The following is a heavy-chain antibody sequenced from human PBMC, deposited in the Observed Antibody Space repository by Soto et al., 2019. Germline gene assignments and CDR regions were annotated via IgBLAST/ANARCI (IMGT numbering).Heavy chain of an antibody. V-gene: IGHV5-51*01. CDR3: ARQGDVWGSYRYLDY. CDR1: GYSFTGYW. Sequence: GESLKISCKGSGYSFTGYWIGWVRQMPGKGLEWTGIIYPGDSDTRYSPSSQCQVTISADKSISTAYLQWSSLKAPDTAMYYCARQGDVWGSYRYLDYWSKGTLVTVSS. D-gene: IGHD3-16*02. CDR2: IYPGDSDT. J-gene: IGHJ4*02.